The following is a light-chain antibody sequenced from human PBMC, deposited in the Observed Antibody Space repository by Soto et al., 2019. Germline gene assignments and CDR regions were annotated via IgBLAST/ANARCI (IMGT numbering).Light chain of an antibody. J-gene: IGLJ3*02. V-gene: IGLV1-44*01. CDR2: SNN. CDR1: SSNFGGSY. CDR3: AVWDDSLNGWV. Sequence: QSVLTQPPSASGAPGQRVTISCSGSSSNFGGSYVYWFQQLPGTAPKVLIYSNNQRPSGVPDRFSGSKSGTSASLAISGLQSEDEADYYCAVWDDSLNGWVFGGGTKLTVL.